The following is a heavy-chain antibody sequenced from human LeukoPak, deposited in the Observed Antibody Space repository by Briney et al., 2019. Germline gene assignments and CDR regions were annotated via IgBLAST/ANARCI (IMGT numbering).Heavy chain of an antibody. CDR3: ARVRFTDYYDSSPLFDY. V-gene: IGHV4-59*01. CDR1: GGSISSYY. Sequence: PSETLSLTCTVSGGSISSYYWSWIRQPPGKGLEWIGYIYYSGSTNYNPSLKSRVTISVDTSKNQFSLKLSSVTAADTTVYYCARVRFTDYYDSSPLFDYWGQGTLVTVSS. CDR2: IYYSGST. D-gene: IGHD3-22*01. J-gene: IGHJ4*02.